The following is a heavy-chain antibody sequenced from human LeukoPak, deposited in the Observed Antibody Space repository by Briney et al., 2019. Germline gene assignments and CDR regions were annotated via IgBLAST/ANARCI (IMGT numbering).Heavy chain of an antibody. V-gene: IGHV3-53*04. D-gene: IGHD3-22*01. CDR2: IYGGGST. Sequence: GGSLRLSCAASGFTVSSNYMSWGRQAPGKGLEWVSVIYGGGSTYYADSVKGRFTISRHNSKNTLYLQMNSLRAEDTAVYYCARDRAPRYYDSSGYSPDAFDIWGQGTLVTVSS. J-gene: IGHJ3*02. CDR3: ARDRAPRYYDSSGYSPDAFDI. CDR1: GFTVSSNY.